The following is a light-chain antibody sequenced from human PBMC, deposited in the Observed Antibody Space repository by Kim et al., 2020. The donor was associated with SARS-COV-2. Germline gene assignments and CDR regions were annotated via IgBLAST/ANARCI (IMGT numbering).Light chain of an antibody. V-gene: IGKV3D-20*01. Sequence: EIVLTQSPATLSLSPGERATLSCGANQSVSSNYLAWYQQKPGLAPRLLIYDAFNRATGIPDRFSGSGSGTDFTLTISRLEPEDFAVYYCQQYGSSWITFGQGTRLEIK. CDR1: QSVSSNY. CDR3: QQYGSSWIT. J-gene: IGKJ5*01. CDR2: DAF.